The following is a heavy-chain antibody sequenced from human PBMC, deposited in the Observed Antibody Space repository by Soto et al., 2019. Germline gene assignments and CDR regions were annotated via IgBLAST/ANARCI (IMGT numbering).Heavy chain of an antibody. V-gene: IGHV3-43*01. Sequence: GGSLRLSCAASGFTFDDYTMHWVRQAPGKGLEWVSLISWDGGSTYYADSVKGRFTISRDNSKNSLYLQMNSLRTEDTALDYCAKDRGEQWLVFDYWGQGTLVTVSS. CDR3: AKDRGEQWLVFDY. J-gene: IGHJ4*02. D-gene: IGHD6-19*01. CDR1: GFTFDDYT. CDR2: ISWDGGST.